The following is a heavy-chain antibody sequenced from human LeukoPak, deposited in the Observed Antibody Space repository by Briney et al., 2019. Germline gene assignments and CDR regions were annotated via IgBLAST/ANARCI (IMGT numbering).Heavy chain of an antibody. CDR3: VKDSVVVAGLVNYFDY. V-gene: IGHV3-23*01. CDR2: ISGSGGDT. CDR1: GFTFSNYA. J-gene: IGHJ4*02. D-gene: IGHD6-19*01. Sequence: DPGGSLRLSCAASGFTFSNYAMSWVRQAPGKGLEWVSAISGSGGDTFYTDSVKGRFTISRDNSKNTLYLQMKGLRAEDTAVYYCVKDSVVVAGLVNYFDYWGQGTLVTVSS.